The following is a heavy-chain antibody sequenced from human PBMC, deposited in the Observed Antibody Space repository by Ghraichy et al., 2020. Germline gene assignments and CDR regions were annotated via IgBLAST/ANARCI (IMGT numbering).Heavy chain of an antibody. CDR1: GFTFSSHS. J-gene: IGHJ6*02. V-gene: IGHV3-48*02. D-gene: IGHD4-23*01. CDR2: ITGSGRTI. CDR3: ARGATVVRFYYYDGMDV. Sequence: GGSLRLSCVGSGFTFSSHSMNWVRQSPGRGLEWLSSITGSGRTIFYADSVKGRFTISRDNAQNSLYLQMKSQRDEDTAVYYCARGATVVRFYYYDGMDVWGQGTTVTVSS.